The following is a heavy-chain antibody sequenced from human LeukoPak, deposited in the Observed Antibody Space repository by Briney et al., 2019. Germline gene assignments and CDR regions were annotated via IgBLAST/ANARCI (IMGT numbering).Heavy chain of an antibody. CDR1: GYSFTSYW. D-gene: IGHD3-3*01. CDR2: IYPGDSDT. V-gene: IGHV5-51*01. J-gene: IGHJ4*02. Sequence: GESLKISCKGSGYSFTSYWIGWVRQMPGKGLEWMGIIYPGDSDTRYSPSFQGQVTISADKSISTAYLQWSSLKASGTAMYYCARATIFGVVIGPFDYWGQGTLVTVSS. CDR3: ARATIFGVVIGPFDY.